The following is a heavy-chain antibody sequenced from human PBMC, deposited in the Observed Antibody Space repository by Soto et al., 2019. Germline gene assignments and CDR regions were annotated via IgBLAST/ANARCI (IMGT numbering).Heavy chain of an antibody. Sequence: EVQLVESAGGLVKPGGSLRLSCVASGFSFNEAWMNWVRQAPGEGLEWVGRIKTSAGGGATDYAAPVQGRFTISRDDSKNALYLHMNSLITEDTAIYYCTTESVEGMWGQGTTVTVSS. V-gene: IGHV3-15*07. J-gene: IGHJ6*02. CDR2: IKTSAGGGAT. CDR1: GFSFNEAW. D-gene: IGHD2-15*01. CDR3: TTESVEGM.